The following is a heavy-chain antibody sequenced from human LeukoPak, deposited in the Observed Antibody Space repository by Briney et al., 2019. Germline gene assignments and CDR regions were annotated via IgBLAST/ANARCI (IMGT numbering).Heavy chain of an antibody. CDR2: INHSGST. J-gene: IGHJ6*02. Sequence: SETLSLTCAVYGGSFSGYYWSWIRQPPGKGLEWIGEINHSGSTNYNPSLKSRVTISVDTSKNQFSLKLSSVTAADTAVYYCARARYCSGGSCHSGMDVWGQGTTVTVSS. D-gene: IGHD2-15*01. CDR3: ARARYCSGGSCHSGMDV. V-gene: IGHV4-34*01. CDR1: GGSFSGYY.